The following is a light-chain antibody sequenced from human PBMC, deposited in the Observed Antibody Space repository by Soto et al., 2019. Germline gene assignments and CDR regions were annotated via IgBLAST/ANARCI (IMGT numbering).Light chain of an antibody. V-gene: IGKV3-20*01. J-gene: IGKJ1*01. Sequence: EIVLTQSPGTLSLSPGERATLSCRTSQSVSSKYLGWYQQKPGQAPRLLIYGASSRATGIPDRFSGSGSGTDFTLTVTRLEPEDFALYYCQQYETSPWTFGQGTNVEVK. CDR2: GAS. CDR3: QQYETSPWT. CDR1: QSVSSKY.